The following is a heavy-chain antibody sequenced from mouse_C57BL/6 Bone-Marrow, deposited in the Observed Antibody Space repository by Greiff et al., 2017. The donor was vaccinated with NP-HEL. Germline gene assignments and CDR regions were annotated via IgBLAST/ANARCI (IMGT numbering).Heavy chain of an antibody. CDR2: ISSGGSYT. J-gene: IGHJ2*01. V-gene: IGHV5-6*01. Sequence: EVKVVESGGDLVKPGGSLKLSCAASGFTFSSYGMSWVRQTPDKRLEWVATISSGGSYTYYLDSVKGRFTISRDNAKNTLYLQMSSLKSEDTAMYYCARPGMITTRYYFDYWGQGTTLTVSS. CDR1: GFTFSSYG. D-gene: IGHD2-4*01. CDR3: ARPGMITTRYYFDY.